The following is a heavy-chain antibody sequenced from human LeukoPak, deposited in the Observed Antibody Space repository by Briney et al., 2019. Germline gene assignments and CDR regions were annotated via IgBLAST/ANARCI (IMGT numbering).Heavy chain of an antibody. V-gene: IGHV3-23*01. D-gene: IGHD3-22*01. CDR3: AKVETSYYDSSGYYPFDS. CDR1: GLTFSNFA. CDR2: ISASGGSS. J-gene: IGHJ4*02. Sequence: PGGSLRLSCEASGLTFSNFAINWVRQAPGKGPEWVSAISASGGSSFYADSVKGRFTISRDNSKNTPYLQMNSLRADDSAVYYCAKVETSYYDSSGYYPFDSRGQGTLVTVSS.